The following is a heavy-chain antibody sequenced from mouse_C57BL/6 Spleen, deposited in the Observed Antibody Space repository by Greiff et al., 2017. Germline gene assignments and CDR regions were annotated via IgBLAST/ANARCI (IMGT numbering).Heavy chain of an antibody. V-gene: IGHV5-17*01. J-gene: IGHJ4*01. Sequence: DVKLVESGGGLVKPGGSLKLSCAASGFTFSDYGMHWVRQAPEKGLEWVAYISSGSSTIYYADTVKGRFTISRDNAKNTLFLQMTSLRSEDTAMYYCARWDYGSSSYAMDYWGQGTSVTVSS. CDR2: ISSGSSTI. D-gene: IGHD1-1*01. CDR1: GFTFSDYG. CDR3: ARWDYGSSSYAMDY.